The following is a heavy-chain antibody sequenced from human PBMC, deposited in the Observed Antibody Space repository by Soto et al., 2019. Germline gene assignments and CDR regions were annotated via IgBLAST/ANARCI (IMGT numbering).Heavy chain of an antibody. V-gene: IGHV1-24*01. CDR1: GYTLTELS. Sequence: ASVKVSCKVSGYTLTELSMHWVRQAPGKGLEWMGGFDPEDGETIYAQKFQGRVTMTEDTSTDTAYMELSSLRSEDTAVYYCATRAIRGYSGPLGPSGEYYFDYWGQGTLVTVSS. J-gene: IGHJ4*02. D-gene: IGHD5-12*01. CDR2: FDPEDGET. CDR3: ATRAIRGYSGPLGPSGEYYFDY.